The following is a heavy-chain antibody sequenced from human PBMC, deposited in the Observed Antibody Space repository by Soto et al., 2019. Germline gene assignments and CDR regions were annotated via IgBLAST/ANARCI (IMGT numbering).Heavy chain of an antibody. V-gene: IGHV1-46*01. CDR3: ARAAYDILTGYYNGGAFDI. J-gene: IGHJ3*02. Sequence: GASVKVSCKASGYTFTSYYMHWVRQAPGQGLEWMGIINPSGGSTSYAQKFQGRVTMTRDTSTSTVYMELRSLRSDDTAVYYCARAAYDILTGYYNGGAFDIWG. D-gene: IGHD3-9*01. CDR1: GYTFTSYY. CDR2: INPSGGST.